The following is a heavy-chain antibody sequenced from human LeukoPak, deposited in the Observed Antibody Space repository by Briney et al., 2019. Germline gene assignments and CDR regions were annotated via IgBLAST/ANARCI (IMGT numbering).Heavy chain of an antibody. CDR3: ARGGMVATIEN. CDR1: GFTVSSNY. J-gene: IGHJ4*02. CDR2: IDSVGGA. D-gene: IGHD5-12*01. V-gene: IGHV3-53*01. Sequence: GGSLRLSCAASGFTVSSNYMSWVRQAPGKGLEWVSVIDSVGGAYYADSVKGRFIISRDNSKNTLYLQMNSLRAEDTAVYYCARGGMVATIENWGQGTLVTVSS.